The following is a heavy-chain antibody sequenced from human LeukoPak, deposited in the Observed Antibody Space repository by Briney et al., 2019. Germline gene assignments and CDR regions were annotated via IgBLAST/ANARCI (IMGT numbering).Heavy chain of an antibody. CDR1: GFTFSSYG. D-gene: IGHD3-22*01. V-gene: IGHV3-30*03. CDR2: ISYDGSNK. J-gene: IGHJ1*01. Sequence: GGSLRLSCAASGFTFSSYGMHWVRQAPGKGLEWVAVISYDGSNKYYADSVKGRFTISRDNSKNTLHLQMNSLRAEDTAVYYCATYSSLNRREFQYWGQGTLLTVPS. CDR3: ATYSSLNRREFQY.